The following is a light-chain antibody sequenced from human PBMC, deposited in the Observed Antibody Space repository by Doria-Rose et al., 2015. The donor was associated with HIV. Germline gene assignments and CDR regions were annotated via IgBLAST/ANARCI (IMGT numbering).Light chain of an antibody. CDR2: DGS. V-gene: IGKV3-20*01. Sequence: TQSPGTLSLSPGERATLSCRASQSVSANYLAWYQQKPGQAPSLLIYDGSTRATGIPDRFSASGSGTDFTLTINRLEPEDFALYYCHQYGTSWTFGQGTKVEI. J-gene: IGKJ1*01. CDR3: HQYGTSWT. CDR1: QSVSANY.